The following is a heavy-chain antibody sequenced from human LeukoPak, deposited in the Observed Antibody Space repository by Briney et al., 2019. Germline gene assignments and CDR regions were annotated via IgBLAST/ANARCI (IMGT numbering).Heavy chain of an antibody. CDR1: GGTFSSYA. CDR2: IIPIFGTA. Sequence: SVKVSCAASGGTFSSYAISWVRHAPGQGLEWMGGIIPIFGTANYAQKFQGRVTITADKSTSTAYMELSSLRSEDTAVYYCARGWARTNPYYYYYYMDVWGKGTTVTVSS. V-gene: IGHV1-69*06. CDR3: ARGWARTNPYYYYYYMDV. J-gene: IGHJ6*03. D-gene: IGHD2-8*01.